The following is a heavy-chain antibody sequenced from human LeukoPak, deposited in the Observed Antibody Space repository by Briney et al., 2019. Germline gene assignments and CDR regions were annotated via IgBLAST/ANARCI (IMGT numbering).Heavy chain of an antibody. CDR1: GDSISSFY. CDR2: IDYSGSS. D-gene: IGHD2-8*01. J-gene: IGHJ5*01. CDR3: ALAPNSNWFDF. Sequence: SETLSLTCSVSGDSISSFYWNWIRQPPGKRLEWIGNIDYSGSSNYNPSLESRVTISIDTSRKQFFRKLDSVTAADTAVYYCALAPNSNWFDFWGQGTLVTVSS. V-gene: IGHV4-59*08.